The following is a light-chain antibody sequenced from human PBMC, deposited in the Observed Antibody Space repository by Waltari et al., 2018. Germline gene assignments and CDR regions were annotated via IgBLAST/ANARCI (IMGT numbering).Light chain of an antibody. CDR2: DAS. CDR3: QQRSNWPYT. Sequence: EIVLTQSPATLSLSPGERATLSCRASQTVRSYLAWYQQKPGQAPRLLIFDASSRAPGIPAKFRGSGSGTDFTHTVSNLEPEDFAVYYCQQRSNWPYTFGQGTRVEIK. CDR1: QTVRSY. V-gene: IGKV3-11*01. J-gene: IGKJ2*01.